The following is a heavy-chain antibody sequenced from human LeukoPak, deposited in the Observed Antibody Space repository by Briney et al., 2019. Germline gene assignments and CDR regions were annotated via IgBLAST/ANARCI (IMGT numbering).Heavy chain of an antibody. J-gene: IGHJ4*02. CDR2: IHPQGNEK. Sequence: GGSLGLSCAVSGFHFSKFWMSGVRQASGRGLEGVAKIHPQGNEKYHVESVKGRFTISSDNTKNLLFLQMNGLRVEDTAVYYCARGDDFSGDHWGQGTLVTVSS. D-gene: IGHD1-1*01. CDR1: GFHFSKFW. CDR3: ARGDDFSGDH. V-gene: IGHV3-7*04.